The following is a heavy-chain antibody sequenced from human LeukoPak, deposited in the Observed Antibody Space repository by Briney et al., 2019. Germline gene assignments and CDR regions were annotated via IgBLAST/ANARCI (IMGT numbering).Heavy chain of an antibody. J-gene: IGHJ2*01. Sequence: ASVKVSCKASGYTFTSYYMHWVRQAPGQGLEWMGIINPSGGSTSYAQKFQGRVTMTRDTSTSTAYMELSSLRSEDTAVYYCARAEWSNWYFDLWGRGTLVTASS. CDR2: INPSGGST. V-gene: IGHV1-46*01. CDR1: GYTFTSYY. D-gene: IGHD3-3*01. CDR3: ARAEWSNWYFDL.